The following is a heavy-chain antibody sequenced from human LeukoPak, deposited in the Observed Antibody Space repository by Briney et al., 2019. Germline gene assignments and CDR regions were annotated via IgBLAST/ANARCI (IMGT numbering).Heavy chain of an antibody. CDR2: IRYDGSNK. J-gene: IGHJ6*03. V-gene: IGHV3-30*02. CDR3: AKPGVKAGYCSGGSCYSSEDQRYYYNYMDV. CDR1: GFTFSNYD. D-gene: IGHD2-15*01. Sequence: PGGSLRLSCAASGFTFSNYDMHWVRQAPGKGLEWVAFIRYDGSNKYYADSVKGRFTISRDNSKNTLYVQMNSLRAEDTAVYYCAKPGVKAGYCSGGSCYSSEDQRYYYNYMDVWGKGTTVTISS.